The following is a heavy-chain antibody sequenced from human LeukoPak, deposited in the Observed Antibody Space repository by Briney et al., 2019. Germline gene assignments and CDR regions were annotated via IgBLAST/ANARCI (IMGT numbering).Heavy chain of an antibody. CDR3: ARGFSGTADY. CDR1: GFTFSSYS. D-gene: IGHD1-1*01. CDR2: ISSSSSYI. J-gene: IGHJ4*02. V-gene: IGHV3-21*01. Sequence: GGSLRLSCAASGFTFSSYSMNWVRQAPGKGLEWVSSISSSSSYIYYADSVKGRFTISRDNAKNSQYLQMNSLRAEDTAVYYCARGFSGTADYWGQGTLVTVSS.